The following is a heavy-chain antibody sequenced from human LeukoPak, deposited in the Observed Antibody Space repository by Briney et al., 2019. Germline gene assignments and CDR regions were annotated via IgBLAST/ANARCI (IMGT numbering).Heavy chain of an antibody. Sequence: SETLSLTCTVSGGSISSSSYYWGWIRQPPGKGLEWIGSIYYSGSTYYNPSLKSRVTISVDTSKNQFSLKLSSVTAADTAVYYCARSSNWNEDYYYYYYMDVWGKGTTVTVSS. CDR3: ARSSNWNEDYYYYYYMDV. J-gene: IGHJ6*03. D-gene: IGHD1-1*01. CDR1: GGSISSSSYY. CDR2: IYYSGST. V-gene: IGHV4-39*07.